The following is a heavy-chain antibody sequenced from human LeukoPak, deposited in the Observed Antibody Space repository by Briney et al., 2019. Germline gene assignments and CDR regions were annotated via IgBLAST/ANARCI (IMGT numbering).Heavy chain of an antibody. CDR2: INPNSGGT. CDR1: GYTFTGYY. Sequence: ASVKVSCKASGYTFTGYYMHWVRQAPGQGLEWMGWINPNSGGTNYAQKFQGRVTMTRDTSISTAYMELSRLRSDDTAVYYCARDPGIAAAGPIDYWGQGTLVTVSS. V-gene: IGHV1-2*02. D-gene: IGHD6-13*01. CDR3: ARDPGIAAAGPIDY. J-gene: IGHJ4*02.